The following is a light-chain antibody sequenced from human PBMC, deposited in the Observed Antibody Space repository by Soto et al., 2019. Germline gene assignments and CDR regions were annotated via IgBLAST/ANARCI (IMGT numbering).Light chain of an antibody. CDR3: FSFTTPSTHG. J-gene: IGLJ1*01. Sequence: QSSLSQPASLSASPGQSITISSTGTSSDIGAYAFVSCFPQHPGKARNLMISDVNNRPSGVSNRVSGAKSGNTAYLTTSGLQVEDEAEYFCFSFTTPSTHGFATGTKVT. V-gene: IGLV2-14*03. CDR1: SSDIGAYAF. CDR2: DVN.